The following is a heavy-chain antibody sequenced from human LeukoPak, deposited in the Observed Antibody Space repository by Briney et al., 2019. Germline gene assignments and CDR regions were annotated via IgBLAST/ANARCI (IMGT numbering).Heavy chain of an antibody. D-gene: IGHD1-1*01. V-gene: IGHV3-49*03. J-gene: IGHJ4*02. CDR1: GFTFGDYA. CDR2: IRSKAYGETA. CDR3: TRDRGAYNLYDY. Sequence: GGSLRLSCTASGFTFGDYAMSWIRQAPGKGLEWVGFIRSKAYGETADYAASVKGRFTISRDDSKAIAYLQMNSLKTENTAVYHCTRDRGAYNLYDYWGQGTLVTVSS.